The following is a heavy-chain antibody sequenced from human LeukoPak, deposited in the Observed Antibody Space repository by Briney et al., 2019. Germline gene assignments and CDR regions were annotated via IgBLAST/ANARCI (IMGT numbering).Heavy chain of an antibody. V-gene: IGHV4-34*01. CDR1: GGSYSGYY. Sequence: SETLSLTCAVYGGSYSGYYRSWIRQPPGKGLEWIGEINHSGSTNYNPSLKSRVTISVDTSKNQFSLKLSSVTAADTAVYYCARRYYYGSGSYHFWFDPWGQGTLVTVSS. D-gene: IGHD3-10*01. CDR2: INHSGST. CDR3: ARRYYYGSGSYHFWFDP. J-gene: IGHJ5*02.